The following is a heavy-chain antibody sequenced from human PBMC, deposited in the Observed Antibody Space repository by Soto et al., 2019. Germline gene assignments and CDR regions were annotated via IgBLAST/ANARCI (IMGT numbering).Heavy chain of an antibody. CDR3: AREGVVVPAARPYNWFDP. V-gene: IGHV1-69*01. CDR2: IIPIFGTA. CDR1: GGTFSSYA. J-gene: IGHJ5*02. Sequence: QVQLVQSGAEVKKPGSSVKVSCKASGGTFSSYAISWVRQAPGQGLEWMGGIIPIFGTANYAQKFQGRVTITADESTSTDYMELSSLRSEDTAVYYCAREGVVVPAARPYNWFDPWGQGTLVTVSS. D-gene: IGHD2-2*01.